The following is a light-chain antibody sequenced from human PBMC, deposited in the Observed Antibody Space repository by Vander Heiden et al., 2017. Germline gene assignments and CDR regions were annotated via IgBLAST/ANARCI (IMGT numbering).Light chain of an antibody. CDR1: QGISSY. Sequence: DIQLTQSPSFLSASVGDRVTITCRASQGISSYLAWYQQKPGKAPKLLIYAASTLQSGVPSRFSGSGYGTEFTLTISSRQPEDFAPYYCQQRKSYPLLTFGGGTKVEIK. CDR2: AAS. CDR3: QQRKSYPLLT. V-gene: IGKV1-9*01. J-gene: IGKJ4*01.